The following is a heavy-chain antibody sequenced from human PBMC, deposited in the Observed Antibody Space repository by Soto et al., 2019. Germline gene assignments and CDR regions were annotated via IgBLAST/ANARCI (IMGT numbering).Heavy chain of an antibody. Sequence: KTSETLSLTCTVSGGSISSYYWNWFRQPPGKGLEWIGYIYYSGSTKYNPPLKSRVTISVDTSKNQFSLKLSSVTAADTAVYYCARDRLANWFGPWGQGTLVTVSS. D-gene: IGHD3-9*01. CDR3: ARDRLANWFGP. J-gene: IGHJ5*02. V-gene: IGHV4-59*01. CDR2: IYYSGST. CDR1: GGSISSYY.